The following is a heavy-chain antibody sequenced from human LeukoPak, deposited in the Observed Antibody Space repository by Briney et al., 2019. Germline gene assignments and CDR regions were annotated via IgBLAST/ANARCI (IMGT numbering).Heavy chain of an antibody. CDR1: GYTFTYRY. Sequence: ASVKVSCKASGYTFTYRYLRWVRQAPGQALEWMGWITPFNGNTNYAQKFQDRVTITRDRSMSTAYTELSSLRSEDTAMYYCARGGATSQFVDTSANWFDPWGQGTLVTVSS. J-gene: IGHJ5*02. CDR2: ITPFNGNT. D-gene: IGHD1-26*01. V-gene: IGHV1-45*02. CDR3: ARGGATSQFVDTSANWFDP.